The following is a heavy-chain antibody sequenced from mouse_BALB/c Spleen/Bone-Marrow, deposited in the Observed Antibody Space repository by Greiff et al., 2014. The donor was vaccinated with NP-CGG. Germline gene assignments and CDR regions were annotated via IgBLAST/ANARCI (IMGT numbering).Heavy chain of an antibody. CDR1: GFTFSDYY. CDR2: ISDGGSYT. Sequence: VQLKESGGGLVKPGGSLKLSCAASGFTFSDYYMYWVRQTPEKRLEWVATISDGGSYTYYPDSVKGRFTISRDNAKNNLYLQMSSLESEDTAMYYCARVSYDYFDYWGQGTTLTVSS. V-gene: IGHV5-4*02. D-gene: IGHD2-4*01. CDR3: ARVSYDYFDY. J-gene: IGHJ2*01.